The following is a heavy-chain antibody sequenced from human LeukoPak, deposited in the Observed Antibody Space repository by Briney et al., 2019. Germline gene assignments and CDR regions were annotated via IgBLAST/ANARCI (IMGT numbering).Heavy chain of an antibody. CDR3: AGGRLGSYYYYMDV. CDR2: MNPNSGNT. V-gene: IGHV1-8*01. Sequence: ASVKVSCKAPGYTFTSYDINWVRQATGQGLEWMGWMNPNSGNTGYAQKFQGRVTMTRNTSISTAYMELSSLRSEDTAVYYCAGGRLGSYYYYMDVWGKGTTVTISS. J-gene: IGHJ6*03. D-gene: IGHD3-10*01. CDR1: GYTFTSYD.